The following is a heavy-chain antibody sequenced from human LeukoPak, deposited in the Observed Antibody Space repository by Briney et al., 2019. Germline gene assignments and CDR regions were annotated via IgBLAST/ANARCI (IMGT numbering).Heavy chain of an antibody. V-gene: IGHV4-34*01. Sequence: SETLFLTCAVYGGSFSGYYWSWICQPPGKGLEWIGEINHSGSTNYNPSLKSRVTISVDTSKNQFSLKLSSVTAADTAVYYCAVWGGYYDDAFDIWGQGTMVTVSS. CDR2: INHSGST. CDR3: AVWGGYYDDAFDI. J-gene: IGHJ3*02. D-gene: IGHD3-3*01. CDR1: GGSFSGYY.